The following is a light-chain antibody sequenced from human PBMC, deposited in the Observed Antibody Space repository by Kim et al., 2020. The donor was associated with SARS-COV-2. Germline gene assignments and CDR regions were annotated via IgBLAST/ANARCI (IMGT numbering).Light chain of an antibody. Sequence: VALGQTVRITCQGDSLRSYYASWYQQKPGQAPVLVIYGKNNRPSGIPDRFSGSSSGNTASLTITGDQAEDEADYYCNSRDSSGNWVFGGGTKLTVL. CDR3: NSRDSSGNWV. CDR1: SLRSYY. CDR2: GKN. J-gene: IGLJ3*02. V-gene: IGLV3-19*01.